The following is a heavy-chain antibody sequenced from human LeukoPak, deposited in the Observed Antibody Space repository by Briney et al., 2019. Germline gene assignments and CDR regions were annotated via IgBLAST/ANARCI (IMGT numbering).Heavy chain of an antibody. J-gene: IGHJ5*02. D-gene: IGHD6-6*01. CDR3: GRGGGAARRGRQSDP. V-gene: IGHV4-4*07. Sequence: PSETLSLTCTVSGGSISSYYWSWIRQPAGKGLEWIGRIYTSGSTNYNPSLKSRVTISVDTSKNQFSLKLSSVTAADTAVYYCGRGGGAARRGRQSDPGGQGTLGTVSS. CDR1: GGSISSYY. CDR2: IYTSGST.